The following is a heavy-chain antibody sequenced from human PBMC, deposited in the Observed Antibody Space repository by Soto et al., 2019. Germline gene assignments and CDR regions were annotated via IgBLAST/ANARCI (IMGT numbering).Heavy chain of an antibody. CDR1: GSTFSDYY. CDR2: ISSSTNYT. Sequence: TGGSLRLSCAASGSTFSDYYMSWIRQAPGKGLEWVSYISSSTNYTNYADSVKGRFTISRENAKNSLYLQMSSLRAEDTAVYYCASSRGYSYGNYFDPWGQGTLVTVSS. D-gene: IGHD5-18*01. CDR3: ASSRGYSYGNYFDP. J-gene: IGHJ5*02. V-gene: IGHV3-11*06.